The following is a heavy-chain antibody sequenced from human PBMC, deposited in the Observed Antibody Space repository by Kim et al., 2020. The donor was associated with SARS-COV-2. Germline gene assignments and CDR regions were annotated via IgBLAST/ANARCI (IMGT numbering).Heavy chain of an antibody. V-gene: IGHV3-23*01. J-gene: IGHJ6*02. CDR3: ANPPISGGYYGPYYYGMDV. D-gene: IGHD3-22*01. CDR2: ISGSGGST. Sequence: GGSLRLSCAASGFTFSSYAMSWVRQAPGKGLEWVSAISGSGGSTYYADSVKGRFTISRDNSKNTLYLQMNSLRAEDTAVYYCANPPISGGYYGPYYYGMDVWGQGTTVTVSS. CDR1: GFTFSSYA.